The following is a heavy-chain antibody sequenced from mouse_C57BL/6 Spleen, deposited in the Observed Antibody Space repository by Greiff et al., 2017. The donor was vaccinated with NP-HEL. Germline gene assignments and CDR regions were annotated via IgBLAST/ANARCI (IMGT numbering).Heavy chain of an antibody. CDR2: IYPGDGDT. CDR3: ARERYYGSSAWFAY. J-gene: IGHJ3*01. CDR1: GYAFSSYW. D-gene: IGHD1-1*01. V-gene: IGHV1-80*01. Sequence: VQLQQSGAELVKPGASVKISCKASGYAFSSYWMNWVKQRPGKGLEWIGQIYPGDGDTNYNGKFKGKATLTADKSSSTAYMQLSSLTSEDSAVYFCARERYYGSSAWFAYWGQGTLVTVSA.